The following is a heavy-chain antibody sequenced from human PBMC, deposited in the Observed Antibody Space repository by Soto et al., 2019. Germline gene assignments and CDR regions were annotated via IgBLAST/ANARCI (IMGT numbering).Heavy chain of an antibody. V-gene: IGHV3-21*01. D-gene: IGHD4-17*01. J-gene: IGHJ3*02. CDR3: ARDHVLGMFYGDYPAAFDI. Sequence: EVQLVESGGGLVKPGGSLRLSCAASGFTFSSYSMNWVRQAPGKGLEWVSSISSSSSYIYYADSVKGRFTISRDNAKHSLKLQMNSTRAADTAVYYCARDHVLGMFYGDYPAAFDIWGQGTMVTVSS. CDR1: GFTFSSYS. CDR2: ISSSSSYI.